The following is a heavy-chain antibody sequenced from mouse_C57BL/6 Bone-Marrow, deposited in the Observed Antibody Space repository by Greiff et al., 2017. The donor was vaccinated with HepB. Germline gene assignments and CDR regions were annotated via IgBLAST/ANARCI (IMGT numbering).Heavy chain of an antibody. CDR3: ARYWELRRNY. CDR2: IYPGDGDT. V-gene: IGHV1-82*01. D-gene: IGHD4-1*01. CDR1: GYAFSSSW. J-gene: IGHJ2*01. Sequence: QVQLKESGPELVKPGASVKISCKASGYAFSSSWMNWVKQRPGKGLEWIGRIYPGDGDTNYNGKFKGKATLTADKSSSTAYMQLSSLTSEDSAVYYCARYWELRRNYWGQGTTLTVSS.